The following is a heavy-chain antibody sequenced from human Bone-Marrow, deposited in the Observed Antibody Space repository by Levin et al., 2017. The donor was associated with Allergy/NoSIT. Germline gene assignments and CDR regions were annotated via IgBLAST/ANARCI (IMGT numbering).Heavy chain of an antibody. Sequence: TGGSLRLSCAASGFTFNSYGMHWVRQAPGKGLEWVAIISYDGKNTYYSDSVTGRFAISRDNSKNTVLLQMNNLRSEDTAVYYCAKDFARWYTHPLDYWGQVTLVSVSS. CDR1: GFTFNSYG. J-gene: IGHJ4*02. V-gene: IGHV3-30*18. CDR3: AKDFARWYTHPLDY. D-gene: IGHD4-23*01. CDR2: ISYDGKNT.